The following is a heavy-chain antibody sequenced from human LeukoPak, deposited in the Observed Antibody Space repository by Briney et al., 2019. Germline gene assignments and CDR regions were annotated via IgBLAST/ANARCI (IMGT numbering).Heavy chain of an antibody. J-gene: IGHJ4*02. CDR3: AKDLGYCSGGSCYDNFDY. CDR2: ISGSGGST. Sequence: GGSLRLSCAASGFTFSSYAMSWVRQAPGKGLEWVSAISGSGGSTYYADSVKGRFTISRDNSKDTLYLQMNSLRAEDTAVYYCAKDLGYCSGGSCYDNFDYWGQGTLVTVSS. CDR1: GFTFSSYA. V-gene: IGHV3-23*01. D-gene: IGHD2-15*01.